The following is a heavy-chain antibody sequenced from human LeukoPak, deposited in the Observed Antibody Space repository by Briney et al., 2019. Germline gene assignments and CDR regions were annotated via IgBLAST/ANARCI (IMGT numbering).Heavy chain of an antibody. CDR3: AKGGQYDSDSFFDF. D-gene: IGHD3-22*01. CDR1: GITFRIHG. Sequence: PGGSLRLPCKASGITFRIHGMFWVRQAPGKGLEWVASIRYDGSRQFYADSVKDRFTISRDNSRNTVDVQMNSLRSEDSALYYCAKGGQYDSDSFFDFWGQGTLVTVSS. V-gene: IGHV3-30*02. J-gene: IGHJ4*02. CDR2: IRYDGSRQ.